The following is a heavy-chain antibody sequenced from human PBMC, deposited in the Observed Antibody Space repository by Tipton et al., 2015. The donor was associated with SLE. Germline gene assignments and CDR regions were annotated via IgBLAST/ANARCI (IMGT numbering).Heavy chain of an antibody. CDR1: GFTVSSNY. Sequence: SLRLSCAASGFTVSSNYMSWVRQAPGKGLEWVSVIYSGGSTYYADSVKGRFTISRDNSKNTLYLQMNSLRAEDTAAYYCARDGHCGGDCYSGAFDIWGQGTMVTVSS. J-gene: IGHJ3*02. D-gene: IGHD2-21*01. CDR2: IYSGGST. CDR3: ARDGHCGGDCYSGAFDI. V-gene: IGHV3-53*05.